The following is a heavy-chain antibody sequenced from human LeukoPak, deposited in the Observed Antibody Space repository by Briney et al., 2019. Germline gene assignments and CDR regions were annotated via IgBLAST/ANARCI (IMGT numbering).Heavy chain of an antibody. CDR2: ISGSGGST. J-gene: IGHJ4*02. V-gene: IGHV3-23*01. D-gene: IGHD6-13*01. CDR3: AKDRAAIAAAGTPLGF. Sequence: GGSLRLSCAASGFTFSSYAMSWVRQAPGKGLEWVSAISGSGGSTYYADSVKGRFTISRDNSKNTLYLQMNSLRAEDTAVYYCAKDRAAIAAAGTPLGFWGQGTLVTVSS. CDR1: GFTFSSYA.